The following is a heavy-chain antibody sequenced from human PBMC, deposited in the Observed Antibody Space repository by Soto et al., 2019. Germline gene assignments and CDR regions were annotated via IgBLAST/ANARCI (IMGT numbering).Heavy chain of an antibody. CDR2: IYYSGST. CDR1: GGSISSYY. CDR3: ARHGAGTFDY. V-gene: IGHV4-59*08. J-gene: IGHJ4*02. D-gene: IGHD6-19*01. Sequence: SETLSLTCTVSGGSISSYYWSWIRQPPGKGLERIGYIYYSGSTNYNPSLKSRVTISVDTSKNQISLELSSVTAADTAVYYCARHGAGTFDYWGQGTLVTVSS.